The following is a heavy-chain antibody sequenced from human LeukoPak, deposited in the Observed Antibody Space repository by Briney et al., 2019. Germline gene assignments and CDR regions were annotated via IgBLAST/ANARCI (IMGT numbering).Heavy chain of an antibody. CDR2: ISSSSSTI. V-gene: IGHV3-48*04. CDR3: AKDLNQWLVGVASDI. CDR1: GFTFSGYT. Sequence: PGGSLRLSCAASGFTFSGYTMNWVHQAPGKGLEWVSYISSSSSTIYYADSVKGRFTISRDNAKNSLYLQMNSLRAEDTALYYCAKDLNQWLVGVASDIWGQGTMVTVSS. J-gene: IGHJ3*02. D-gene: IGHD6-19*01.